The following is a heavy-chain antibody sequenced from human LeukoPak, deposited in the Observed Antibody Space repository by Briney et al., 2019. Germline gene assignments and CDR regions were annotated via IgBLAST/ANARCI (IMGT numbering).Heavy chain of an antibody. CDR1: GYSFTSHW. Sequence: GESLKISCKGSGYSFTSHWIGWVRQMPGKGLEWMGIIYPGDSDTRYSPSFQGQVTISADKSISTAYLQWSSLKASDTAMYYCARQIAAAGTNGAFDIWGQGTMVTVSS. D-gene: IGHD6-13*01. J-gene: IGHJ3*02. V-gene: IGHV5-51*01. CDR3: ARQIAAAGTNGAFDI. CDR2: IYPGDSDT.